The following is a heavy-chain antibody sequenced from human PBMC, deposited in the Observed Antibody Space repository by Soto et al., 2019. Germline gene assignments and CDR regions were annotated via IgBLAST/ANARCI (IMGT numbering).Heavy chain of an antibody. CDR2: ISDRGDTT. J-gene: IGHJ4*02. D-gene: IGHD1-1*01. Sequence: EVQLLESGGGLVQPGGSLRLSCAASGFTISSNAMYWVRQAPGKGLEWVSGISDRGDTTHYADSVKGRFTISRDTSKNTLYRQLNTLRADDTAVYYCAKDKPGTTSFDYWGQGTLVTVSS. CDR3: AKDKPGTTSFDY. CDR1: GFTISSNA. V-gene: IGHV3-23*01.